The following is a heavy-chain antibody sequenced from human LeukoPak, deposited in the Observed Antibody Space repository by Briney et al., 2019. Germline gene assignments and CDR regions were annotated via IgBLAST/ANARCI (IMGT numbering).Heavy chain of an antibody. CDR3: ARRARDWYSPIEY. V-gene: IGHV4-61*02. D-gene: IGHD2-21*02. CDR2: THASGSF. J-gene: IGHJ4*02. CDR1: GGSISSSNYY. Sequence: SETLSLTCTVSGGSISSSNYYWNWIRQPAGKGLQWIGRTHASGSFMYNPSLKSRLTISIDTSKKQFSLKLSSVTDADTAVYYCARRARDWYSPIEYWGPGTLVTVSS.